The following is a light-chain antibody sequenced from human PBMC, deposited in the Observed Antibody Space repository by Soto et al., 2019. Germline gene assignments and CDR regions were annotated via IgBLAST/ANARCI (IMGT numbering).Light chain of an antibody. V-gene: IGKV3-20*01. CDR1: QIIGSAY. J-gene: IGKJ1*01. CDR3: QHYGRSPS. Sequence: ETTLTQSPDTLSLSPGEGATLSCRASQIIGSAYLAWYQQKPGQAPRLLIFCASTRATGTPHRFSGSGSGTDFTLTISALESEDVGVYYCQHYGRSPSFGRGTKVEIK. CDR2: CAS.